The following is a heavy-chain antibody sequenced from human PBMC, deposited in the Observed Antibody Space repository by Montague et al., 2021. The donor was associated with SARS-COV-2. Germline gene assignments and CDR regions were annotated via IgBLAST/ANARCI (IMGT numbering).Heavy chain of an antibody. D-gene: IGHD2-2*03. CDR1: GASLPSDSLS. CDR3: ARKMDSSFDV. V-gene: IGHV6-1*01. Sequence: VSPGASLPSDSLSWRWIKPSPSRGLEWLASTYYRSKWYNDSAPSVSGRATVKPDTSRNQFSLHLDSVTPEDTALYFCARKMDSSFDVWGKGTMVIVSS. J-gene: IGHJ3*01. CDR2: TYYRSKWYN.